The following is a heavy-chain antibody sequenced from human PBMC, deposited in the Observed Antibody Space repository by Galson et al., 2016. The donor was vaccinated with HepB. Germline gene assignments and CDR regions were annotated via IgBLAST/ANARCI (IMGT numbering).Heavy chain of an antibody. CDR2: IYYSGTT. J-gene: IGHJ4*02. CDR1: GGSISTFY. Sequence: SETLSLTCTISGGSISTFYWSWIRQPPVKGLEWIGYIYYSGTTNYSPSLKGRATVTDDTSKNRFFLRLKSVTAAETAVYYCAGDFGGSARFDIWGQGLLVTVSS. D-gene: IGHD2-15*01. CDR3: AGDFGGSARFDI. V-gene: IGHV4-59*01.